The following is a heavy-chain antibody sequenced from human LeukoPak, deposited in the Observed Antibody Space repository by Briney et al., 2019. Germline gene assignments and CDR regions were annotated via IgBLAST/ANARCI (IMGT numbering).Heavy chain of an antibody. J-gene: IGHJ4*02. CDR3: ARVPRGDYLYYFDY. D-gene: IGHD2-21*01. V-gene: IGHV4-39*01. CDR2: IYYSGST. Sequence: SETLSLTCTVSGGSISSSSYYWGWIRQPPGKGLEWIGSIYYSGSTYYNPSLKSRVTISVDTSKNQFSLKLSSVTAADTAVYYCARVPRGDYLYYFDYWGQGTLVTVSS. CDR1: GGSISSSSYY.